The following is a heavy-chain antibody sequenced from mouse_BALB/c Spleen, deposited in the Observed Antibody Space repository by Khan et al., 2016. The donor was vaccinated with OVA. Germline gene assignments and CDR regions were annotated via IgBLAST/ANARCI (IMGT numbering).Heavy chain of an antibody. CDR1: GYTFTSYW. D-gene: IGHD2-3*01. Sequence: DLVKPGASVKLSCKASGYTFTSYWINWIKQRPGQGLEWIGRIAPGSGSTSYTEMFTDQPTLTVVTSPSTAYIQLISLSSDDSAVYFSARSTYDGRGLYPMDYLGQGASVAVSS. V-gene: IGHV1S41*01. J-gene: IGHJ4*01. CDR3: ARSTYDGRGLYPMDY. CDR2: IAPGSGST.